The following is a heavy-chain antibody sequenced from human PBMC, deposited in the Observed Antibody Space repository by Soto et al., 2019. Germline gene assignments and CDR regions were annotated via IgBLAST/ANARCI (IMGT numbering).Heavy chain of an antibody. V-gene: IGHV1-2*04. CDR1: GYTFTGYY. CDR2: INPNSGGT. Sequence: GALVKISCKASGYTFTGYYMHWVRQAPGQGLEWMGWINPNSGGTNYAQKFQGWVTMTRDTSISTAYMELSRLRSDETAVYYCARETIAVAGTFGGIDDFDIWGQGTMVTVSS. D-gene: IGHD6-19*01. CDR3: ARETIAVAGTFGGIDDFDI. J-gene: IGHJ3*02.